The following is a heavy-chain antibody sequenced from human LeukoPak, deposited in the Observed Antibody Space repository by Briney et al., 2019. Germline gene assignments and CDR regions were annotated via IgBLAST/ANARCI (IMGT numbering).Heavy chain of an antibody. J-gene: IGHJ4*02. Sequence: GRSLRLSCAASGFTFDDYAMHLVRQAPGKGLEWVLGISWNSGSIGYADSVKGRFTISRDNAKNSLYLQMNSLRAEDTALYYCAEAALNYYDSSGDFDYWGQGTLVTVSS. CDR1: GFTFDDYA. D-gene: IGHD3-22*01. V-gene: IGHV3-9*01. CDR3: AEAALNYYDSSGDFDY. CDR2: ISWNSGSI.